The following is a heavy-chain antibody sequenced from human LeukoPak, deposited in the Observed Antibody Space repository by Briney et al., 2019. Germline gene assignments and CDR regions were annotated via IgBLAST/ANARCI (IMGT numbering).Heavy chain of an antibody. V-gene: IGHV3-23*01. CDR2: ISGSGGST. Sequence: GGSLRLSCAASGFTFSSYAVSWVRQAPGKGLEWVSAISGSGGSTYYADSVKGRFTIPRDNSKNTLYLQMNSLRAEDTAVYYCAKDQKYYYDSSGCDYWGQGTLVTVSS. J-gene: IGHJ4*02. CDR3: AKDQKYYYDSSGCDY. CDR1: GFTFSSYA. D-gene: IGHD3-22*01.